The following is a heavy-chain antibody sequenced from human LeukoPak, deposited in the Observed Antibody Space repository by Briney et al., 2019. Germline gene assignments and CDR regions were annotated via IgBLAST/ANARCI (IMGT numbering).Heavy chain of an antibody. CDR3: ARDRTVITPGAFDI. Sequence: PGGSLRLSCAASGFTFSSYNMNWVRQAPGKGPEWVSSITSSSSYIYYADSVKGRFTISRDNAKNSLYLQMNSLRAEDTALYYCARDRTVITPGAFDIWGQGTMVTVSS. V-gene: IGHV3-21*04. CDR2: ITSSSSYI. J-gene: IGHJ3*02. D-gene: IGHD4-23*01. CDR1: GFTFSSYN.